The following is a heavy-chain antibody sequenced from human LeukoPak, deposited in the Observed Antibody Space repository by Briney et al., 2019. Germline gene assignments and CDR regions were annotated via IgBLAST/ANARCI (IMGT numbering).Heavy chain of an antibody. CDR2: INHSGST. V-gene: IGHV4-34*01. J-gene: IGHJ4*02. CDR3: ARVQNYYDSSGYYETPFDY. Sequence: SETLSLTCAVYGGSFSGYYWSWIRQPPGKGLEWIGEINHSGSTNYNPSLKSRVTKSVDTSKNQFSLKLSSVTAADTAVYYCARVQNYYDSSGYYETPFDYWGQGTLVTVSS. CDR1: GGSFSGYY. D-gene: IGHD3-22*01.